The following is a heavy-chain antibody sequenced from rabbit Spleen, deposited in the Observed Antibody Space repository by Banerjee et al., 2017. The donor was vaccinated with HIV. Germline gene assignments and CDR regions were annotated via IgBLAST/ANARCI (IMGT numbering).Heavy chain of an antibody. D-gene: IGHD1-1*01. CDR1: GFSFSDRDV. J-gene: IGHJ4*01. V-gene: IGHV1S45*01. CDR2: INASTGKP. CDR3: ARDLVAVIGWNFSL. Sequence: QEQLKETGGGLVQPGGSLTLSCKASGFSFSDRDVMCWVRQAPGKGLEWIACINASTGKPVYATWASGRFTISGTSSTTVTLRMTSLTAADRATYFCARDLVAVIGWNFSLWGQGTLVTVS.